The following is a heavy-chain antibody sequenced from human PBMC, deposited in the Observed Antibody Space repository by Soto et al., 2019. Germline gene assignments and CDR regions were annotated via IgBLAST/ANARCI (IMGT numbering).Heavy chain of an antibody. J-gene: IGHJ3*02. CDR1: GFTFSSYG. V-gene: IGHV3-30*18. D-gene: IGHD5-18*01. CDR2: ISYDGSNK. CDR3: AKDRGYSYGYDAFDI. Sequence: GGSLRLSCAASGFTFSSYGVHWVRQAPGKGLEWVAVISYDGSNKYYADSVKGRFTISRDNSKNTLYLQMNSLRAEDTAVYYCAKDRGYSYGYDAFDIWGQGTMVTVSS.